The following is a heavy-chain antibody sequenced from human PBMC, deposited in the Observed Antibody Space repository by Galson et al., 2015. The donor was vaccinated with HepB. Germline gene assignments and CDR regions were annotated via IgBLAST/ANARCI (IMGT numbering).Heavy chain of an antibody. J-gene: IGHJ5*02. CDR2: TYYRSKWRT. D-gene: IGHD1-14*01. CDR3: AREDETGVGWFDP. V-gene: IGHV6-1*01. CDR1: GDSVSSKSAA. Sequence: CAISGDSVSSKSAAWNWIRQSPSRGLEWLGSTYYRSKWRTDYAVFVKSRITINPDTSKNQISLQLNSVTPEDTALYYCAREDETGVGWFDPWGQGTLVTVSS.